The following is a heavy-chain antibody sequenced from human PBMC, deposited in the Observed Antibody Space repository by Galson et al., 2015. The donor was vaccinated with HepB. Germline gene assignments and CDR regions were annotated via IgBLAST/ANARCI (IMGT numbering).Heavy chain of an antibody. CDR2: ISWDGGST. CDR1: GFTFDDYT. CDR3: AKDIGGFSYCGGDCYPAEYFQH. V-gene: IGHV3-43*01. Sequence: SLRLSCAASGFTFDDYTMHWVRQAPGKGLEWVSLISWDGGSTYYADSVKGRFTISRDNSKNSLYLQMNSLRTEDTALYYCAKDIGGFSYCGGDCYPAEYFQHWWQGTLVTVSS. D-gene: IGHD2-21*02. J-gene: IGHJ1*01.